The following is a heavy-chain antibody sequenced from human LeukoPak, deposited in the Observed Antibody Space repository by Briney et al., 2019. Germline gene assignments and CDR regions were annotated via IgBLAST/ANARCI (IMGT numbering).Heavy chain of an antibody. D-gene: IGHD1-1*01. J-gene: IGHJ3*02. CDR3: VKLQPSTGQWAFDI. CDR2: ISNGGST. CDR1: GASISSFY. Sequence: PSETLSLTCTVSGASISSFYWSWVRQPPGEGLEWIGYISNGGSTNYSPSLKSRVTISVDTSQSQLSLKVNSVTAADTAVYYCVKLQPSTGQWAFDIWGQGTMVSVSS. V-gene: IGHV4-59*01.